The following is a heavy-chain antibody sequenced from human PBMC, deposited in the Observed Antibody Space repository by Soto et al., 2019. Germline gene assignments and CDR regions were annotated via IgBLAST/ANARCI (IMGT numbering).Heavy chain of an antibody. V-gene: IGHV3-9*01. CDR2: ISWNSGSI. CDR1: GFTFDDYA. J-gene: IGHJ4*02. CDR3: AKDIGGAVAGTGLAY. D-gene: IGHD6-19*01. Sequence: EVQLVESGGGLVQPGRSLRLSCAASGFTFDDYAMHWVRQAPAKGLEWVSGISWNSGSIGYADSVKGRFTISRDNAKNSLYLQMNSLRAEDTALYYCAKDIGGAVAGTGLAYWGQGTLVTVSS.